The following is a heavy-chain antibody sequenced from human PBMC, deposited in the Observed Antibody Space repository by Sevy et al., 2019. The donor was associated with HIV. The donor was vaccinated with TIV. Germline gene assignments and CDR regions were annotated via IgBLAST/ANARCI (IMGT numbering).Heavy chain of an antibody. D-gene: IGHD2-15*01. J-gene: IGHJ3*02. Sequence: ASVKASCKVSGYTLTELSMHWVRQAPGKGLEWMGGFDPEDGETIYAQKFQGRVTMTEDTSTDTAYMELSSLISEDTAVYYCATDSCSGGSCYSVYAFDIWGQGTMVNVSS. CDR3: ATDSCSGGSCYSVYAFDI. CDR2: FDPEDGET. CDR1: GYTLTELS. V-gene: IGHV1-24*01.